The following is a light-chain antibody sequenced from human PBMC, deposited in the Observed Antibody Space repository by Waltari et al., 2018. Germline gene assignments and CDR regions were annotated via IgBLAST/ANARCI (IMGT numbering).Light chain of an antibody. V-gene: IGKV4-1*01. Sequence: DIVMTQSPDSLAVSLGERATINCRSSQSVLYNSNNFDYLAWYQQKPGHPPKLLFYWASTRESGVPDRFSGSGSGTEFTLTINSLQAEDVAIYYCQQYYSRPLTFGGGTRVEIK. CDR3: QQYYSRPLT. CDR1: QSVLYNSNNFDY. CDR2: WAS. J-gene: IGKJ4*01.